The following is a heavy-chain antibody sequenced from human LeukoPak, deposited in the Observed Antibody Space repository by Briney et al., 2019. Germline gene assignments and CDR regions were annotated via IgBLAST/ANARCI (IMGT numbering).Heavy chain of an antibody. Sequence: GGSLRLSCAASGFTFSSYAMSWVRQAPGKGLEWVSAISGSGGSTYCADSVKGRFTISRDNSKNTLYLQMNSLRAEDTAVYYCAKDLRSSADSKMGAADYWGRGTLVTVSS. CDR2: ISGSGGST. CDR3: AKDLRSSADSKMGAADY. D-gene: IGHD1-26*01. V-gene: IGHV3-23*01. CDR1: GFTFSSYA. J-gene: IGHJ4*02.